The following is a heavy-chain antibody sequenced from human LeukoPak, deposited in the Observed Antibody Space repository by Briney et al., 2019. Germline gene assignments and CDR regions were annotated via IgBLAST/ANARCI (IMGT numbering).Heavy chain of an antibody. CDR2: ISNSGGST. Sequence: GGSLRLSCAVSGLTFSSYGMSWVRQAPGKGLEWVSGISNSGGSTYYADSVKGRFTISRDNSKNTLYLQMNSLRAEDTAVYYCASETYYYGSENYYKGQFWGQGTLVTVSS. J-gene: IGHJ4*02. V-gene: IGHV3-23*01. CDR1: GLTFSSYG. D-gene: IGHD3-10*01. CDR3: ASETYYYGSENYYKGQF.